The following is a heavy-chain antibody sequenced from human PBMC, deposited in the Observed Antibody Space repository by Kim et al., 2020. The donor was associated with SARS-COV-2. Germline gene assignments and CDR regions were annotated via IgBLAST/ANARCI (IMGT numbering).Heavy chain of an antibody. J-gene: IGHJ3*02. Sequence: KFQGRVTISADKSTSTAYMEMSSLRSEDTAVYYCARDYGAAYLRSDAFDIWGQGTIVTVSS. V-gene: IGHV1-69*04. D-gene: IGHD3-16*01. CDR3: ARDYGAAYLRSDAFDI.